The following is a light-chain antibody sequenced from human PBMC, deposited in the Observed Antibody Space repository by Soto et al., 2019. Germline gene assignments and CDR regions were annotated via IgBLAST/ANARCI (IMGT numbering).Light chain of an antibody. V-gene: IGLV2-14*01. CDR3: SSYTSSSTYV. J-gene: IGLJ1*01. CDR1: SSDVGGHNY. Sequence: SALTQPASVSGSPGQSITISCTGTSSDVGGHNYVSWYQQHPGRAPKLMIYEVSNRPSGVSNRFSGSKSGNTASLTISGLQPEDEADYYCSSYTSSSTYVFGTGTRSPS. CDR2: EVS.